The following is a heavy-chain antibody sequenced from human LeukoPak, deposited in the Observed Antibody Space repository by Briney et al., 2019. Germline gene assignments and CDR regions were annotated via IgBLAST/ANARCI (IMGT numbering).Heavy chain of an antibody. CDR1: GFTFSSYG. D-gene: IGHD6-13*01. Sequence: GGSLRLSCAASGFTFSSYGMHWVRHAPGKGLEWVSLISWDGGSTYYADSVKGRFTISRDNSKNSLYLQMNSLRAEDTALYYCAKDIHSSSWYYFQHWGQGTLVTVSS. CDR3: AKDIHSSSWYYFQH. CDR2: ISWDGGST. J-gene: IGHJ1*01. V-gene: IGHV3-43D*04.